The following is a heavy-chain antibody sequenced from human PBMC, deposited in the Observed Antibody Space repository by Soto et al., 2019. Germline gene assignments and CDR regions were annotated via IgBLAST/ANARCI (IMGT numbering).Heavy chain of an antibody. V-gene: IGHV4-30-4*01. CDR1: GDSIRSGDYY. D-gene: IGHD1-26*01. Sequence: QVHLEESGPGLVKPSQTLSLTCTVLGDSIRSGDYYWNWIRQPPGRGLEWVGYIYYSGSTYYNPSLKSRLTMSVDTSKNQFSLRLSSVIAADTAVYYCAISVGYSYYGMDVWGQGTTVIVSS. CDR3: AISVGYSYYGMDV. J-gene: IGHJ6*02. CDR2: IYYSGST.